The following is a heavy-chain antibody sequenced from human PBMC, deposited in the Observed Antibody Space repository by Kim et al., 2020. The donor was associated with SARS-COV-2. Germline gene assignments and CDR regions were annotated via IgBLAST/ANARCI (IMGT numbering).Heavy chain of an antibody. J-gene: IGHJ6*01. CDR2: ISAGAGTT. V-gene: IGHV3-23*01. CDR1: GFTISSYG. Sequence: GGSLRLSCVVSGFTISSYGLSWVRQAPGKGLEWVSSISAGAGTTYYADSVKGRFTISRDNSKNTLYLQINSLRAEDTAVYYCAKGGEGGNPADHYAMDV. D-gene: IGHD2-15*01. CDR3: AKGGEGGNPADHYAMDV.